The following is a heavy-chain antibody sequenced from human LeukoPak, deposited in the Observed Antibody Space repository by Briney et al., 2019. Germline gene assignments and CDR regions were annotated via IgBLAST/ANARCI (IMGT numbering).Heavy chain of an antibody. D-gene: IGHD4-17*01. CDR2: ITSSSSSM. Sequence: PGGSLRLSCAASGFTFSSYSMNWVRRAPGKGLEWISYITSSSSSMYYADSVKGRFTISRDNAKNSLYLQMNSLRAEDTAVYYCARVIGSYGDSAYRGQGTLVTVCS. CDR3: ARVIGSYGDSAY. V-gene: IGHV3-48*04. CDR1: GFTFSSYS. J-gene: IGHJ4*02.